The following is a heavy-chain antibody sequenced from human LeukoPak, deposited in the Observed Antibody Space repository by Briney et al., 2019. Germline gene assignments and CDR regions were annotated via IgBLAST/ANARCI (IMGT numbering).Heavy chain of an antibody. CDR2: ISAYNGNT. CDR3: AREGRAMVREIVRYIDV. J-gene: IGHJ6*03. V-gene: IGHV1-18*01. Sequence: ASVKVSCKASGYTFTSYGISWVRQAPGQGLEWMGWISAYNGNTNYAQKLQGRVTMTTDTSTSTAYMELRSLRSDDTAVYYCAREGRAMVREIVRYIDVWGKGTTVTVSS. CDR1: GYTFTSYG. D-gene: IGHD3-10*01.